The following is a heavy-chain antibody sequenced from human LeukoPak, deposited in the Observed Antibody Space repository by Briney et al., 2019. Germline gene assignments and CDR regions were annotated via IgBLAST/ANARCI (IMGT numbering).Heavy chain of an antibody. CDR3: ARDRISLAEYCSSTSCPLNRYGMDV. D-gene: IGHD2-2*01. CDR1: GGSISSGGYY. Sequence: SQTLSLTCTVSGGSISSGGYYWSWIRQHPGKGLEWIVYIYYSGSTYYNPSLKSRVTISVDTSKNQFSLKLSSVTAADTAVYYCARDRISLAEYCSSTSCPLNRYGMDVWGQGTTVTVSS. V-gene: IGHV4-31*03. J-gene: IGHJ6*02. CDR2: IYYSGST.